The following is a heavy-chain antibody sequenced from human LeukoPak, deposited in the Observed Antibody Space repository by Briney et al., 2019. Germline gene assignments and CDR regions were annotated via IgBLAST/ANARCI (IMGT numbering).Heavy chain of an antibody. J-gene: IGHJ4*02. CDR1: GDSVSSNSAA. Sequence: SQTLSLTCAISGDSVSSNSAAWNWIRQSPSRGLEWLGRTYYRSKWYNDYAVSVKSRITINPDTSKSQFSLQLNSVTPEDTAVYYCARGRFLTYYDFWSGYTLLDYWGQGTLVTVSS. V-gene: IGHV6-1*01. D-gene: IGHD3-3*01. CDR3: ARGRFLTYYDFWSGYTLLDY. CDR2: TYYRSKWYN.